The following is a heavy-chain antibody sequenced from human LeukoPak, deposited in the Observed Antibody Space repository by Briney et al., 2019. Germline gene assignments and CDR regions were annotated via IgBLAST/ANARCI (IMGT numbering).Heavy chain of an antibody. D-gene: IGHD3-22*01. CDR3: ARVLRSSGSPDY. Sequence: SETLSLTCTVSGGSISSGDYYWSWIRQHPGKGLEWIGYIYYSGSTYYNPSLKSRVTISVDTSENQFSLKLSSVTAADTAVYYCARVLRSSGSPDYWGQGTLVTVSS. V-gene: IGHV4-31*02. CDR1: GGSISSGDYY. CDR2: IYYSGST. J-gene: IGHJ4*02.